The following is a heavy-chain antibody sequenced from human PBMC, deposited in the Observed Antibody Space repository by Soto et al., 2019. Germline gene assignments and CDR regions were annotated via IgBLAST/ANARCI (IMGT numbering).Heavy chain of an antibody. CDR1: GYTFTTYT. V-gene: IGHV1-3*01. D-gene: IGHD3-10*01. J-gene: IGHJ5*02. CDR3: TRDPGRSWFDP. CDR2: INPGNGDT. Sequence: QAQLLQSGAEVKKPGASVRVSCKASGYTFTTYTLQWLRQAPGQRREWMGWINPGNGDTKYSQTFQGRVTITSDTSASTAYMELSSLRSEDTAVYYCTRDPGRSWFDPWGQGTLVTVSS.